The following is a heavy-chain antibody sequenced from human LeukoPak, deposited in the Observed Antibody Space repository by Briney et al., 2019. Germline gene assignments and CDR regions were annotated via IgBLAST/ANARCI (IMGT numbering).Heavy chain of an antibody. J-gene: IGHJ4*02. V-gene: IGHV3-23*01. CDR3: ARDQYDTWSRRGNFDS. Sequence: QSGGSLRLSCAASGFTFSTYAMSWVRQAPGKGLEWVSAMSGSGGSTYYADSVKGRFTISRDNTKNSLYLQMNSLRAGDTAVFYCARDQYDTWSRRGNFDSWGQGTLVIVSS. CDR2: MSGSGGST. D-gene: IGHD3-3*01. CDR1: GFTFSTYA.